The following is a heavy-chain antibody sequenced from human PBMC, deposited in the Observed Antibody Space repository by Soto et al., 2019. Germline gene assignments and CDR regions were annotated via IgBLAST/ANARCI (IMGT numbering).Heavy chain of an antibody. J-gene: IGHJ6*02. D-gene: IGHD2-2*01. CDR1: GGTFNSYT. Sequence: QVQLVQSGAEVKKPGSSVKVSCKASGGTFNSYTISWVRQAPGQGLEWMGRIIPILGIANYAQKFQGRVTITADKSTSTAYMELSSLRSEDTAVYYCARGALETTRGYYYYGMDVWGQGTTVTVSS. V-gene: IGHV1-69*02. CDR3: ARGALETTRGYYYYGMDV. CDR2: IIPILGIA.